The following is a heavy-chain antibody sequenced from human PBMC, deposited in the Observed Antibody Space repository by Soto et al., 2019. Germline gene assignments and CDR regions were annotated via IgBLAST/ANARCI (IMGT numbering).Heavy chain of an antibody. CDR1: GGTFSNYA. J-gene: IGHJ6*02. CDR2: IVPAFGTP. CDR3: ARGATIFGVAAYSYYEMEV. D-gene: IGHD3-3*01. Sequence: QVQLVQSGAEVKKPGSSVKVSCRASGGTFSNYAISWARQAPGQGLEWMGGIVPAFGTPNYAQNLQGRITITADDSTTTVYMDLSSLRSEDTAVYYCARGATIFGVAAYSYYEMEVWGQGTTVTVS. V-gene: IGHV1-69*01.